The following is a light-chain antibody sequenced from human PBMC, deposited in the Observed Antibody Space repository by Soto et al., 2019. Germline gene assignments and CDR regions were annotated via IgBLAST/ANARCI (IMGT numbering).Light chain of an antibody. CDR3: YSYEGGRV. J-gene: IGLJ3*02. CDR1: ISNVGSYNL. Sequence: QYVLTQPASVSGSPGQSITISCTGTISNVGSYNLVSWYQQHPGKAPKLIIYEVNKRPSGVSNRFSGSKSGNTASLTISGLQTEDEADYYCYSYEGGRVFGGGTQLTVL. CDR2: EVN. V-gene: IGLV2-23*02.